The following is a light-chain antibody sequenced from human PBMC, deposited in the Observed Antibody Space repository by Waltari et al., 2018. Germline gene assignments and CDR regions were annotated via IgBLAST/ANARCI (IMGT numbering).Light chain of an antibody. CDR2: AAS. CDR1: PGIDSY. J-gene: IGKJ4*01. CDR3: QQNYRTPT. Sequence: DVQVTQSPSPLSASVVDRVAITCRTSPGIDSYLIWYRQKPGTAPKLLIYAASYLQSGVPSRFSGSGSGTDFSLTISSLQPEDFAVYYCQQNYRTPTFGGGTKVEVK. V-gene: IGKV1-39*01.